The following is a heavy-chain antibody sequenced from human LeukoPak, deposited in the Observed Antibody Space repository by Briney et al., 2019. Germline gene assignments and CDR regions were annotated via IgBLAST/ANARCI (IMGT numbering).Heavy chain of an antibody. V-gene: IGHV3-21*01. Sequence: PGGSLRLSCAASGFTFSSYSMNWVRQAPGKGLEWVSSISSSSSYIYYADSVKGRFTISRDNAKNSLYLQMSSLRAEDTAVYYCARVRYYVSGSYSGDYYYYMDVWGKGTTVTISS. J-gene: IGHJ6*03. CDR1: GFTFSSYS. D-gene: IGHD3-10*01. CDR2: ISSSSSYI. CDR3: ARVRYYVSGSYSGDYYYYMDV.